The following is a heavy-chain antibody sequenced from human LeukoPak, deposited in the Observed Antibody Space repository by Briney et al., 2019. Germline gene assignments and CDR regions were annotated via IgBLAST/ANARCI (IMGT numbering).Heavy chain of an antibody. Sequence: PSQTLSVTCAISGDSASSNTPAWNWIRQSPSRGLEWLGRTYYRSKWYNDYAVSVRSRITINPDTAKNQFSLQLNSVTPEDTAVYYCARQQRGAFDYWGQGTLVTVSS. CDR2: TYYRSKWYN. D-gene: IGHD6-13*01. J-gene: IGHJ4*02. CDR1: GDSASSNTPA. V-gene: IGHV6-1*01. CDR3: ARQQRGAFDY.